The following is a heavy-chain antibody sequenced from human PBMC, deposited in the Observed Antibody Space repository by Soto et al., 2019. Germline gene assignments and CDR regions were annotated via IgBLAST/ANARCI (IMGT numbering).Heavy chain of an antibody. J-gene: IGHJ4*02. CDR2: IKGDGSDP. CDR1: GFSLIDNY. Sequence: GGSLRLSCAASGFSLIDNYMSWVRQAPGRGLEWVGNIKGDGSDPHYVDSVKGRFTISINNAEKSIYLQMNYLRAEDTAMYYCARDPVTSDWGQGTLVTVSS. V-gene: IGHV3-7*03. CDR3: ARDPVTSD.